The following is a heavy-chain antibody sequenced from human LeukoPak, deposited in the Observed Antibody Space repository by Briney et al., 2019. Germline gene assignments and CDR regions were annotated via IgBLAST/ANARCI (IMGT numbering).Heavy chain of an antibody. CDR1: GFTFSRCG. CDR2: ISAGGDRT. V-gene: IGHV3-23*01. J-gene: IGHJ4*02. CDR3: AYLDSSGYYYGRLRY. Sequence: GGSLRLSCVGSGFTFSRCGTHWVRQTPAKGLESVSSISAGGDRTHYADSVKGRFTVSRDNSKNTLYLHMNSLRAEDTAVYFCAYLDSSGYYYGRLRYWGQGTPVTVSS. D-gene: IGHD3-22*01.